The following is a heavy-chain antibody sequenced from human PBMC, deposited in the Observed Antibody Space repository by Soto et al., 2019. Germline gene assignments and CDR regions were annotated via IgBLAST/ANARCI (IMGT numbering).Heavy chain of an antibody. CDR2: IIPILGIA. V-gene: IGHV1-69*02. D-gene: IGHD5-12*01. CDR3: AVVSVATSPLPHVDY. CDR1: GGTFSSYT. J-gene: IGHJ4*02. Sequence: SSVKVSCKASGGTFSSYTISWVRQAPVQGHEWMRRIIPILGIANSAQKFQGRVTITADKSTSTAYMELSSLRSDDTAVYYCAVVSVATSPLPHVDYWGQGTLVTAPQ.